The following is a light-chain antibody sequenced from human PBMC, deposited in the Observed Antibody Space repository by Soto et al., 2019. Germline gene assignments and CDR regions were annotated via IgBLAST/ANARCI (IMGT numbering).Light chain of an antibody. CDR3: QQYHNWPIT. V-gene: IGKV3-15*01. Sequence: EIVMPQYPATLSVSPGESATLSCRASQSVSSNLAWHQQKPGQAPRILMYDASTRATGISARFSGSGSGTEFTLTISSLQSEDFAVYYCQQYHNWPITFGQGTRLEIK. CDR2: DAS. J-gene: IGKJ5*01. CDR1: QSVSSN.